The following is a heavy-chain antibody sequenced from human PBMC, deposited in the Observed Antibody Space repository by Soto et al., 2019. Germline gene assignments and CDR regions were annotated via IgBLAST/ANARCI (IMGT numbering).Heavy chain of an antibody. CDR2: ISQSASYS. CDR3: AASGFDSDF. V-gene: IGHV3-11*05. CDR1: GFTFSDYY. Sequence: VESGGGLVKPGGSLRLACAGSGFTFSDYYVSWIRQAPGEGLEWISYISQSASYSNYADSVKGRFTISRDNVKNSGYLQMTSLRAEDTAVYYCAASGFDSDFWGQGTVVTVSS. D-gene: IGHD5-12*01. J-gene: IGHJ4*02.